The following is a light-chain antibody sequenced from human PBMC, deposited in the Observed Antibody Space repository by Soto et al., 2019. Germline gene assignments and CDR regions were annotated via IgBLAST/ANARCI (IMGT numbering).Light chain of an antibody. CDR1: ESVNDY. CDR2: DAS. CDR3: QQRFTWPPFT. Sequence: EVVLTQSPATLSLSPGEGATLFCRANESVNDYLAWYQQRPGQAPRLLIFDASNRAPGIPARFSASGSRRDFTLTISSLEPEDFAVYYCQQRFTWPPFTFGPGTKVDF. V-gene: IGKV3-11*02. J-gene: IGKJ3*01.